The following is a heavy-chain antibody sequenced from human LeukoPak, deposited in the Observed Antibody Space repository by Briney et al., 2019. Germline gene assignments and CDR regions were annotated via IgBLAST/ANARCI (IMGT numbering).Heavy chain of an antibody. CDR3: ARLYSSGWYSFDY. V-gene: IGHV1-2*02. CDR2: INSNSGGT. CDR1: GYTFTDYY. Sequence: SVKVSCKASGYTFTDYYINWVRQAPGQGLEWMGWINSNSGGTKYAQKLQDRVTMTRDTSINTTYMELSGLRSDDTAVYYCARLYSSGWYSFDYWGQGTLVTVSS. J-gene: IGHJ4*02. D-gene: IGHD6-19*01.